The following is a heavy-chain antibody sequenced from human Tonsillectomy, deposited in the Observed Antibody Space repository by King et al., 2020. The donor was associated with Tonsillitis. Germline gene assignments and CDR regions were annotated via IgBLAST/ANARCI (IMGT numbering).Heavy chain of an antibody. D-gene: IGHD3-22*01. CDR1: GFTFSRYA. CDR2: ISFSGGIT. Sequence: VQLVESGGGLVQPVGSLRLSCAASGFTFSRYAIGWVRQVPGAGLEWVARISFSGGITYYADSVKGRFTLSRDNSKNTLYLQMNSLRAEDTAVYYCAKEPYDTSGYYSDYWGQGTLVTVSS. CDR3: AKEPYDTSGYYSDY. J-gene: IGHJ4*02. V-gene: IGHV3-23*04.